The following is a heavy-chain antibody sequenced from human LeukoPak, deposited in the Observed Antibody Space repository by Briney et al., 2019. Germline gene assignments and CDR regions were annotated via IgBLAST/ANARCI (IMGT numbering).Heavy chain of an antibody. Sequence: GGSLRLSCAASGFTFGDHIMNWVRQLPGKRLEWVAYVSGSGSTVYYADSVKGRFAVSRDNGKSSLYLQMNSLRVEDTALYYCVRQFASWGQGTLVTVSS. CDR3: VRQFAS. CDR1: GFTFGDHI. J-gene: IGHJ4*02. CDR2: VSGSGSTV. V-gene: IGHV3-48*01.